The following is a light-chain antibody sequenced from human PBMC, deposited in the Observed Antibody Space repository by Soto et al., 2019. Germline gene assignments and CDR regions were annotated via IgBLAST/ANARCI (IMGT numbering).Light chain of an antibody. V-gene: IGLV2-14*03. CDR2: DVS. CDR1: SSDVGGYNY. J-gene: IGLJ1*01. Sequence: SSLPQPSSVSVSPGQSITISCPGTSSDVGGYNYVSWYQQHPGKAPKLMIYDVSNRPSGVSNRFSGSKSGNTASLTISGLQAEDEADYYCSTYTSSSTLEVFGTGTKVTVL. CDR3: STYTSSSTLEV.